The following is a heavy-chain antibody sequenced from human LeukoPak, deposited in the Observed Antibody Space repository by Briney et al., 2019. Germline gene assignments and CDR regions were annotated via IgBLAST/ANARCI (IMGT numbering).Heavy chain of an antibody. V-gene: IGHV1-18*01. CDR3: ARDRPDVVVVAATDY. CDR1: GYTFTSYG. D-gene: IGHD2-15*01. J-gene: IGHJ4*02. CDR2: ISAYNGNT. Sequence: ASVKVSCKASGYTFTSYGISWVRQAPGQGLEWMGWISAYNGNTNYAQKLQGRVTMTTDTSTSTAYMELRSLRSDDTAVYYCARDRPDVVVVAATDYWGQGTPVTVSS.